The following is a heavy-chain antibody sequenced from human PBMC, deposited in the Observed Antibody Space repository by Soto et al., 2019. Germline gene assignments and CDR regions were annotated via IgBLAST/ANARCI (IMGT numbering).Heavy chain of an antibody. Sequence: EVQLVESGGGLVKPGGSLRLSCAASGFTFSSYSMNWVRQAPGKGLEWVSSISSSSSYIYYADSVKGRFTISRDNAKNSLYLQMNSLRAEDTAVYYCARVGGYSYGYRSHFDYWGQGTLVTVSS. CDR3: ARVGGYSYGYRSHFDY. D-gene: IGHD5-18*01. CDR1: GFTFSSYS. V-gene: IGHV3-21*01. J-gene: IGHJ4*02. CDR2: ISSSSSYI.